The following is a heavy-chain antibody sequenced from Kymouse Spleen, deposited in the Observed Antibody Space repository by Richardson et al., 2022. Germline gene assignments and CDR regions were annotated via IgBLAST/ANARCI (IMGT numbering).Heavy chain of an antibody. D-gene: IGHD6-6*01. Sequence: QVQLVESGGGVVQPGRSLRLSCAASGFTFSSYGMHWVRQAPGKGLEWVAVIWYDGSNKYYADSVKGRFTISRDNSKNTLYLQMNSLRAEDTAVYYCARDQGQLVKDYWGQGTLVTVSS. CDR3: ARDQGQLVKDY. V-gene: IGHV3-33*01. J-gene: IGHJ4*02. CDR2: IWYDGSNK. CDR1: GFTFSSYG.